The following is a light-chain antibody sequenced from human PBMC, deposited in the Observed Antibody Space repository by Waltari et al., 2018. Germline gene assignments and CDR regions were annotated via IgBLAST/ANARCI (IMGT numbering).Light chain of an antibody. Sequence: EIVLTQSPGTLSVSPGDRATVSCRASQTVSNSNLAWYQQKPGRSPRLLIYDASTRAAGIPDRFRGSGSGSDFTLTISRLDPEDFAVYYCQQYGSLPRTFGQGTMVEMK. CDR3: QQYGSLPRT. CDR2: DAS. CDR1: QTVSNSN. J-gene: IGKJ1*01. V-gene: IGKV3-20*01.